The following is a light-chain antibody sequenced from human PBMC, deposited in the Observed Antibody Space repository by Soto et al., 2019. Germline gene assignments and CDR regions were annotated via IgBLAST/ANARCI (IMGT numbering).Light chain of an antibody. Sequence: EIVLTQSPGTLSLSPGERATLSCRASQSVSSTYVAWYQQKPGQAPRLRIYGASSRATGIPDRFSGSGSGTDFTLTISRLEPEDFAVYYCQQCDTSPWTFGQGTKVEIK. J-gene: IGKJ1*01. CDR1: QSVSSTY. CDR3: QQCDTSPWT. CDR2: GAS. V-gene: IGKV3-20*01.